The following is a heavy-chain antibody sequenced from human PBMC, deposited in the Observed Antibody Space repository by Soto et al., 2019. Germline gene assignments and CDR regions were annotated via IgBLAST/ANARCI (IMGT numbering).Heavy chain of an antibody. CDR3: AREEPYYDFWSGYRGPFDY. CDR2: ISAYNGNT. J-gene: IGHJ4*02. Sequence: SSVKVSCKASGYTFTSYGISWVRQAPGQGLEWMGWISAYNGNTNYAQKLQGRVTMTTDTSTSTAYMELRSLRSDDTAMYYCAREEPYYDFWSGYRGPFDYWGQGTLVTVSS. CDR1: GYTFTSYG. V-gene: IGHV1-18*01. D-gene: IGHD3-3*01.